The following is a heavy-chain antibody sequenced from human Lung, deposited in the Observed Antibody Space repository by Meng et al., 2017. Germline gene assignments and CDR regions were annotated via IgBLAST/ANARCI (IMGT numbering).Heavy chain of an antibody. CDR1: GDSVSSNRAA. J-gene: IGHJ5*01. CDR2: TYYSSKWYS. V-gene: IGHV6-1*01. CDR3: TGVGHKNWFDS. D-gene: IGHD2-21*01. Sequence: QVQLHQSGPGLVKPSQILSLTCALSGDSVSSNRAAWTWIRQSPSKGLEWLGRTYYSSKWYSDYATSVRSRITINADTSKNQFSLQLNSLTPEDTAVYYCTGVGHKNWFDSWGQGTLVTVSS.